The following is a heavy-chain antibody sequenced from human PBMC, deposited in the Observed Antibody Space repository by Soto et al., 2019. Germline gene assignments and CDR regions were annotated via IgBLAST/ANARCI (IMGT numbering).Heavy chain of an antibody. J-gene: IGHJ2*01. CDR2: ISSSSSTI. V-gene: IGHV3-48*01. CDR1: GFTFSSYT. CDR3: ARVMLGTHWYFDL. Sequence: GGSLRLSCAASGFTFSSYTMSCVRQAPGKGLEWVSYISSSSSTIYYADSVKGRFTISRDTAKNSLYLQMNSLRAEDTAVYYCARVMLGTHWYFDLWGRGTLVTVSS. D-gene: IGHD2-21*01.